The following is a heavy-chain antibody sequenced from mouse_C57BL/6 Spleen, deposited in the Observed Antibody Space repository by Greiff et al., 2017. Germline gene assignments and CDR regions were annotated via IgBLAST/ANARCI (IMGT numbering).Heavy chain of an antibody. CDR1: GYTFTSYW. CDR3: ARKGGNYGYFDV. V-gene: IGHV1-55*01. CDR2: IYPGSGST. J-gene: IGHJ1*03. D-gene: IGHD1-1*01. Sequence: QVQLQQPGAELVKPGASVKLSCKASGYTFTSYWITWVKQRPGPGLEWIGDIYPGSGSTNYNEKFKSKATLTVDTSSSTAYMQLSILTSVDSAVYYCARKGGNYGYFDVWVTGTTLTASS.